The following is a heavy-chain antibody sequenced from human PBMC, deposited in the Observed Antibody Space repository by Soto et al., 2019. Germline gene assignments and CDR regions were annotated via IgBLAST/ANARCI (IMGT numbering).Heavy chain of an antibody. CDR2: ITDNCNFI. J-gene: IGHJ4*02. CDR3: ARGLGSSWFFL. V-gene: IGHV3-21*05. D-gene: IGHD6-13*01. CDR1: GFSFSSEN. Sequence: GGSLRLSCAASGFSFSSENMNWVRQAPGKGLEWVSFITDNCNFIRYADSVKGRFTISRDNARHSLYLQMNSLTAEDTALYYCARGLGSSWFFLWGQGTLVTVSS.